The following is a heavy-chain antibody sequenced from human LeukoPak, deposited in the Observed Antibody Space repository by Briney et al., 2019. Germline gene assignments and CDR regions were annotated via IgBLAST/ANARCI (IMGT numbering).Heavy chain of an antibody. CDR2: INHSGST. CDR3: ARVIAAAGSGGVDYYYGMDV. D-gene: IGHD6-13*01. V-gene: IGHV4-34*01. J-gene: IGHJ6*02. CDR1: GGSFSGYY. Sequence: KSSETLSLTCAVYGGSFSGYYWSWIRQPPGKGLEWIGEINHSGSTNYNPSLKSRVTISVDTSKNQFSLKLSSVTAADTAVYYCARVIAAAGSGGVDYYYGMDVWGQGTTVTVSS.